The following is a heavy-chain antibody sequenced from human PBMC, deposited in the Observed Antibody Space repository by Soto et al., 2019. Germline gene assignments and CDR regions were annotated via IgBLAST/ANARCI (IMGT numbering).Heavy chain of an antibody. V-gene: IGHV4-34*01. CDR3: ARGPRSFYYYYMDV. D-gene: IGHD3-16*02. J-gene: IGHJ6*03. CDR1: GGSFSGYY. Sequence: SETLSLTCAVYGGSFSGYYWSWIRQPPGKGLEWIGEINHSGSTNYNPSLKSRVTISVDTSKNQFSLKLSSVTAADTAVYYCARGPRSFYYYYMDVWGKGTTVTVSS. CDR2: INHSGST.